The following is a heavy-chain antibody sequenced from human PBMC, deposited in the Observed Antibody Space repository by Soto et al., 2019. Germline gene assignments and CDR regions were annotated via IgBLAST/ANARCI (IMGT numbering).Heavy chain of an antibody. V-gene: IGHV2-5*02. Sequence: QITLNESGPTVVKPAETLTLTCTFSGFSLTTSGVGVGWIRQSPGKAPEWLALIYWDDDKRYSASLKSRLTITNDTSKNQVVLTMASVDPADTATYYCSHRIIRTVFGLDTTPAIYFDFWGQGTPVVVSS. J-gene: IGHJ4*02. D-gene: IGHD3-3*01. CDR3: SHRIIRTVFGLDTTPAIYFDF. CDR1: GFSLTTSGVG. CDR2: IYWDDDK.